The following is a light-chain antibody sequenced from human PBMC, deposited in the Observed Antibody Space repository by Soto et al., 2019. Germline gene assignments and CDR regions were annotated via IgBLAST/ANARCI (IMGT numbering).Light chain of an antibody. CDR2: KAS. V-gene: IGKV1-5*03. CDR1: QSISIW. J-gene: IGKJ1*01. CDR3: QQYNSDST. Sequence: IQMTQSPSTLSASVGDRVTITCRASQSISIWLAWYQQKPGKAPKLLIYKASSLESEVPSRFSGSGSGTEFTLTINRLQPDESATYYCQQYNSDSTFGQGTKVEIK.